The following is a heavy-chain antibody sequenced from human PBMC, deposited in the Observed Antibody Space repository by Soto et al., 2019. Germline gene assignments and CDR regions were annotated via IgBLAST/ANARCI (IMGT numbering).Heavy chain of an antibody. D-gene: IGHD6-19*01. CDR3: ARRVAVAGHFDY. J-gene: IGHJ4*02. Sequence: QLQLQESGSGLVKPSQTLPLTCAVSGGSISSGSYSWNWIRQPPGKGLEWIGHIFHSGYISFNPSLKSRVTISVDRSKNQFSLNLRSVTAADTAVYYCARRVAVAGHFDYWGQGALVTVSS. CDR1: GGSISSGSYS. CDR2: IFHSGYI. V-gene: IGHV4-30-2*01.